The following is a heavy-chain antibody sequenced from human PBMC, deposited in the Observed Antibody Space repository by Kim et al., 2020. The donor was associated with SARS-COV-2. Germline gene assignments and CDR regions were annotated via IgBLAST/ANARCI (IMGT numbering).Heavy chain of an antibody. CDR3: ARSYDILTGRGLE. J-gene: IGHJ4*02. V-gene: IGHV4-4*09. D-gene: IGHD3-9*01. Sequence: YTPALRSRVTKSVDTSKNQYSLKLSSVTAADTAVYYCARSYDILTGRGLEWGQGTLVTVSS.